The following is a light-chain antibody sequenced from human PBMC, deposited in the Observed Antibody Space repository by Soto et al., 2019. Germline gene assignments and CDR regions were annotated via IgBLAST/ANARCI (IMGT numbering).Light chain of an antibody. CDR3: QSFDSSLSVVV. V-gene: IGLV1-40*01. Sequence: QSVLTQPPSVSGAPGQRVTISCTGSSSNIGAGYDVSWYQQLPGTAPKLLIYVNNNRPSGVPDRFSGSKSGTSASLDITGLQAGDEAHYFCQSFDSSLSVVVFGGGTKLTVL. CDR2: VNN. CDR1: SSNIGAGYD. J-gene: IGLJ2*01.